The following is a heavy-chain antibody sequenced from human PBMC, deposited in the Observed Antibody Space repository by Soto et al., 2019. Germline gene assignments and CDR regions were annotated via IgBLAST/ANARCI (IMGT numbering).Heavy chain of an antibody. Sequence: EVQLVESGGGVVRPGGSLRLSCAASGFTFDDYGMSWVRQAPGKGLELVSGINWNGGSTGYAGSVKGRFTISRDNAKNSRYLQMNGRIAEDTALYHCARAGGVGYSSGFDYWGQGTLVTVSS. CDR3: ARAGGVGYSSGFDY. CDR1: GFTFDDYG. D-gene: IGHD3-10*01. J-gene: IGHJ4*02. CDR2: INWNGGST. V-gene: IGHV3-20*01.